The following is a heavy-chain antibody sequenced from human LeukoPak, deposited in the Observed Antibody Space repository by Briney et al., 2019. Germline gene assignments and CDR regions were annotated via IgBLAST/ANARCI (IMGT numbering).Heavy chain of an antibody. CDR2: IIPILGIA. D-gene: IGHD3-22*01. J-gene: IGHJ3*02. CDR1: GGTFSSYA. CDR3: AREPYYYDSSGQTLDAFDI. Sequence: SVKVSCKASGGTFSSYAISWVRQAPGQGLEWMGRIIPILGIANYAQKFQGRVTITADKSTSTAYMELSSPRSEDTAVYYCAREPYYYDSSGQTLDAFDIWGQGTMVTVSS. V-gene: IGHV1-69*04.